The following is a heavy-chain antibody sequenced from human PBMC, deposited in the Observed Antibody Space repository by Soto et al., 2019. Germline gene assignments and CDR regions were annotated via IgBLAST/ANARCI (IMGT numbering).Heavy chain of an antibody. J-gene: IGHJ6*03. CDR1: GFTFSSYW. D-gene: IGHD2-2*01. CDR2: INSDGSST. Sequence: EVQLVESGGGLVQPGGSLRLSCAASGFTFSSYWMHWVRQAPRKGLVWVSRINSDGSSTSYADSVKGRFTISRDNAKNTLYLQMNSLRAEDTAVYYCAREGPTSSTSCYMDVWGKGTTVTVSS. V-gene: IGHV3-74*01. CDR3: AREGPTSSTSCYMDV.